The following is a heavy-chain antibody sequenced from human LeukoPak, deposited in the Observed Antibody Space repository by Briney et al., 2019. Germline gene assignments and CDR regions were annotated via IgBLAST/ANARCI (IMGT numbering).Heavy chain of an antibody. CDR1: GFTFSGYA. J-gene: IGHJ3*02. D-gene: IGHD3-3*01. Sequence: PGGSLRLSCAASGFTFSGYAMSWVRQAPGKGLEWVSAISGSGGSTYYADSVKGRFTISRDNSKNTLYLQMNSLRAEDTAVYYCAKGGSGVDDAFDIWGQGTMVTVSS. CDR2: ISGSGGST. V-gene: IGHV3-23*01. CDR3: AKGGSGVDDAFDI.